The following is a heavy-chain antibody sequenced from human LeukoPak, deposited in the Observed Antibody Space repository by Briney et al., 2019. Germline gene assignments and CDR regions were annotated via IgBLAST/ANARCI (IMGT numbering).Heavy chain of an antibody. CDR3: VRDREGGGEFRGLDY. Sequence: PGGSLRLFCAVSGFTFTRHTMNWVRQAPGKGLECVSSISSSSNYIYYTDSVKGRFTLSRDHAKNSLYLQMNSLRAEDTAVYYWVRDREGGGEFRGLDYWGQGTLVTVSS. J-gene: IGHJ4*02. D-gene: IGHD3-16*01. CDR2: ISSSSNYI. CDR1: GFTFTRHT. V-gene: IGHV3-21*01.